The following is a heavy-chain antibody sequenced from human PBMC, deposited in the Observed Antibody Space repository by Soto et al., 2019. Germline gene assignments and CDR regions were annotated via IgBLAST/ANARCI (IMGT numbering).Heavy chain of an antibody. CDR1: GFTVSSYA. Sequence: GGSLRLSCAASGFTVSSYAMSWVRQAPGKGLEWVSAISGSGGSTYYADSVKGRFTISRDNSKNTLYLQMNSLRAEDTAVYYCAKDGRYYDWLDPWGQGPLLAVYS. CDR3: AKDGRYYDWLDP. J-gene: IGHJ5*02. CDR2: ISGSGGST. D-gene: IGHD3-9*01. V-gene: IGHV3-23*01.